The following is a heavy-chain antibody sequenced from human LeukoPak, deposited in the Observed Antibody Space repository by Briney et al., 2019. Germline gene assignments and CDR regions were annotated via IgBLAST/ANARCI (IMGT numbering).Heavy chain of an antibody. J-gene: IGHJ5*02. CDR3: ARGRYDFWSGYYSGSDRGFDP. CDR2: IYYSGST. Sequence: SETLSLTCSVSGGSISTYYWSWIRQPPGKELEWIGYIYYSGSTSYNPSLKSRVTISVDTSKNQFSLKVSSVTAADTGVYYCARGRYDFWSGYYSGSDRGFDPWGQGTLVTVSS. CDR1: GGSISTYY. D-gene: IGHD3-3*01. V-gene: IGHV4-59*12.